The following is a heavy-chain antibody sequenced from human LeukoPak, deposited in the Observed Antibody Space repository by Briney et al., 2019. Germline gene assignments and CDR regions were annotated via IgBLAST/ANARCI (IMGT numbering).Heavy chain of an antibody. D-gene: IGHD3-22*01. CDR2: IYHSGST. Sequence: SQTLSLTCAVSGGSNSSGGYSWSWIRQPPGKGLEWIGYIYHSGSTYYNPSLKSRVTISVDRSKNQFSLKLSSVTAADTAVYYCARGWGYYDSSGQLPFDYWGQGTLVTVSS. J-gene: IGHJ4*02. CDR1: GGSNSSGGYS. V-gene: IGHV4-30-2*01. CDR3: ARGWGYYDSSGQLPFDY.